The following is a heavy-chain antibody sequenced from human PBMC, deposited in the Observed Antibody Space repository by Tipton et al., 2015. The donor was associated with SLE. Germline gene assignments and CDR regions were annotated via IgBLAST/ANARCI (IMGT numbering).Heavy chain of an antibody. J-gene: IGHJ4*02. V-gene: IGHV4-61*01. Sequence: TLSLTCTVSGGSVSSGSYYWSWIRQPPGKGLEWIGYIYYSGSTNYNPSLKSRVTISVDTSKNQFSLKLSSVTAADTAVYYCARSPGPEWSPDYWGQGTLVTVSS. CDR3: ARSPGPEWSPDY. D-gene: IGHD3-3*01. CDR1: GGSVSSGSYY. CDR2: IYYSGST.